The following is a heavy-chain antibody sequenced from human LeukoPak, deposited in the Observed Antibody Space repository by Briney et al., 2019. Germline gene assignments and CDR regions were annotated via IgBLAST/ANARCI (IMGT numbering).Heavy chain of an antibody. Sequence: GGSLRLSCAASGFTFSSYSMNWVRQAPGKGLEWVSSISSSSSYIYYADSVKGRFTISRDNAKNSLYLQMNSLRAEDTAVYYCAKLPNYYDSSGSWFDPWGQGTLVTVSS. CDR2: ISSSSSYI. CDR3: AKLPNYYDSSGSWFDP. V-gene: IGHV3-21*04. D-gene: IGHD3-22*01. CDR1: GFTFSSYS. J-gene: IGHJ5*02.